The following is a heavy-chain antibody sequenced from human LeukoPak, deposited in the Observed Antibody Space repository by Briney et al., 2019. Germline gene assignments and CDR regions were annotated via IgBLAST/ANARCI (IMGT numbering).Heavy chain of an antibody. CDR3: ARDHRYAFDN. V-gene: IGHV3-48*04. CDR2: VGISSGNT. D-gene: IGHD5-12*01. Sequence: GGSLRLSLAASGFTFRDYSMNWVRQAPGKGLEWISYVGISSGNTKYADSVKGRFTISGDSAKNSVFLQMNSLRVEDTAVYYCARDHRYAFDNWGQGTLVTVSS. J-gene: IGHJ4*02. CDR1: GFTFRDYS.